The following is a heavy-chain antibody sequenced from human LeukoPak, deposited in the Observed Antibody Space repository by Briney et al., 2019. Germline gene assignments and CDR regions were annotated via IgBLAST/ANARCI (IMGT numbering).Heavy chain of an antibody. CDR3: ARYHCTNGVCYYFDY. J-gene: IGHJ4*02. D-gene: IGHD2-8*01. CDR2: IYYSGST. CDR1: GGSISSNY. Sequence: SETLSLTCTVSGGSISSNYWSWLRQPPGKGLEWIGYIYYSGSTNCNPSLKSRVTTSVDTSKNQFSLKLRSVTAADTAVYYCARYHCTNGVCYYFDYWGQGTLVTVSS. V-gene: IGHV4-59*01.